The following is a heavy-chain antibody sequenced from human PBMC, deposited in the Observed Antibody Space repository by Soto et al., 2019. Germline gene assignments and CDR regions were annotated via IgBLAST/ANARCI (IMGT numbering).Heavy chain of an antibody. CDR3: ACSPGVFDS. J-gene: IGHJ4*02. CDR2: LVPVFCTA. CDR1: GGTFSRLA. V-gene: IGHV1-69*06. Sequence: QAQLVQSGAEVKKPVSSVKVSCKASGGTFSRLAISWLRQAPGQGLAWMGGLVPVFCTANYAQKLQDRVTSTEDKTTSTSYMEPRSLRSEDTAVYYWACSPGVFDSWGQGTLVTVSS. D-gene: IGHD3-10*01.